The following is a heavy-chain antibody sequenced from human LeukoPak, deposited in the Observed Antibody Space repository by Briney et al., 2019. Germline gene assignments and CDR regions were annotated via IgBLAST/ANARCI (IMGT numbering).Heavy chain of an antibody. J-gene: IGHJ6*03. CDR2: INNSGST. CDR3: ARGYSSRYYYYYYYMDV. V-gene: IGHV4-34*01. Sequence: PSETLSLTCAVYGGSFSGYYWSWIRQPPGKGLEWIGEINNSGSTNYNPSLKSRVTISVDTSKNQFSLKLSSVTAADTAVYYCARGYSSRYYYYYYYMDVWGKGTTVTVSS. CDR1: GGSFSGYY. D-gene: IGHD4-11*01.